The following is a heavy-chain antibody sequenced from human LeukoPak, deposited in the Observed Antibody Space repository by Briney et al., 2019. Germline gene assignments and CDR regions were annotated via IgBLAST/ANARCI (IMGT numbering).Heavy chain of an antibody. CDR3: ARVDYYDSSGYSQGNDY. J-gene: IGHJ4*02. V-gene: IGHV1-69*05. Sequence: ASVKVSCKASGGTVSSYAISWVRQAPGQGLEWMGGIIPIFGTANYAQKFQGRVTMTTDTSTSTAYMELRSLRSDDTAVYYCARVDYYDSSGYSQGNDYWGQGTLVTVSS. CDR2: IIPIFGTA. CDR1: GGTVSSYA. D-gene: IGHD3-22*01.